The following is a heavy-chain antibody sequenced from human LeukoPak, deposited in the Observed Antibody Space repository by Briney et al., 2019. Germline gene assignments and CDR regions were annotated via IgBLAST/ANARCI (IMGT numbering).Heavy chain of an antibody. CDR1: GLTASHNVNNA. Sequence: HPGGSLGLSCAASGLTASHNVNNAMSWVRHAPGKGLEWVSGITTSGSTYYADSVKGRFTISRENSNNTLYLHMDSLRAEDTAVYYCAKAPVWNYYYGLDVWGQGTTVTVSS. CDR2: ITTSGST. D-gene: IGHD2-21*01. J-gene: IGHJ6*02. V-gene: IGHV3-23*01. CDR3: AKAPVWNYYYGLDV.